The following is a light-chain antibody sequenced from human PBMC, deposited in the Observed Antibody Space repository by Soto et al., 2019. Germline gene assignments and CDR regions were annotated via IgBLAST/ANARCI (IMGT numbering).Light chain of an antibody. CDR3: QQYGSSGT. V-gene: IGKV3-20*01. Sequence: EIVMTQSPATLSVSPGERATLSCRASQSVGSDLAWYQQKPGQAPRLLIYGASNRATGIPDRFSGSGSGTDFTLTISRLEPEDFAVYYCQQYGSSGTFGQGTKVDNK. CDR1: QSVGSD. CDR2: GAS. J-gene: IGKJ1*01.